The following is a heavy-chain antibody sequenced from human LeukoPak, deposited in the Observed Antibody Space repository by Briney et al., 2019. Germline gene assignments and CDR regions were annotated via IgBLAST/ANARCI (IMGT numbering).Heavy chain of an antibody. D-gene: IGHD5-18*01. CDR3: AKDIGYSYGYYYYYMDV. CDR1: GFTFSSNY. V-gene: IGHV3-66*01. J-gene: IGHJ6*03. Sequence: GGSLRLSCAASGFTFSSNYMSWVRQAPGKGLEWVSVIYSGGSTYYADSVKGRFTISRDNSKNTLYLQMNSLRAEDTAVYYCAKDIGYSYGYYYYYMDVWGKGTTVTVSS. CDR2: IYSGGST.